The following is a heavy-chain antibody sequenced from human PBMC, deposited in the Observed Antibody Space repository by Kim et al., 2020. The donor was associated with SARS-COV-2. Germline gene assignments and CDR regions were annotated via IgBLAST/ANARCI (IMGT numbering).Heavy chain of an antibody. Sequence: GGSLRLSCTASGFTFGDYAMSWVRQAPGKGLEWVGFIRSKAYGGTTEYAASVKDRFTISRDDSKSIAYLQMNSLKTEDTAVYYCTRARQGGMDVWGQGTTVTVSS. V-gene: IGHV3-49*04. J-gene: IGHJ6*02. CDR3: TRARQGGMDV. CDR2: IRSKAYGGTT. CDR1: GFTFGDYA.